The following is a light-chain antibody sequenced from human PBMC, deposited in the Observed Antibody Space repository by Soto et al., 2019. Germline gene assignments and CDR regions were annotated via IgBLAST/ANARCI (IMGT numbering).Light chain of an antibody. Sequence: QSALTQPRSVSGSPGQSVTISCTGTSSDVGTYNYVSWYQQHPGKAPKIMIYDVSQRPSGVPDRFSGSKSGNTASLTISGLHAEDESDYYCCSYAGSYTPVFGGGTKLTVL. J-gene: IGLJ2*01. V-gene: IGLV2-11*01. CDR3: CSYAGSYTPV. CDR2: DVS. CDR1: SSDVGTYNY.